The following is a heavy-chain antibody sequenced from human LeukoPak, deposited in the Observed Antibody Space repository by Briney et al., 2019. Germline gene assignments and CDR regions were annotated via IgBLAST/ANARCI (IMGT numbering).Heavy chain of an antibody. D-gene: IGHD3-10*01. V-gene: IGHV3-48*03. J-gene: IGHJ3*02. CDR3: ARWGGSGTFWDGFDI. CDR2: ISSSGSTK. Sequence: GGSLRLSCAASGFTFSSYEMNWVRQAPGKGLEWVSYISSSGSTKYYADSVKGRFTISRDNAKNSLYLQMNSLRVGDTAVYYCARWGGSGTFWDGFDIWGQGTMVTVSS. CDR1: GFTFSSYE.